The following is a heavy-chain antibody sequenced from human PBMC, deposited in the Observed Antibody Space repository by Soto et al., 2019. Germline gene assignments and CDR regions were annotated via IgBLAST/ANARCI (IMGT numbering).Heavy chain of an antibody. D-gene: IGHD1-1*01. Sequence: PSETLSLTCTVSGGSISSYDWSWIRQPPGKGLEWTGDINYSGSTTYNPSLKSRVTIAIDTSKNQFSLKLSSVTAADTAVYYCAREQDPPADAYNFGYWGLGTPVTVSS. CDR3: AREQDPPADAYNFGY. J-gene: IGHJ4*02. CDR1: GGSISSYD. CDR2: INYSGST. V-gene: IGHV4-59*12.